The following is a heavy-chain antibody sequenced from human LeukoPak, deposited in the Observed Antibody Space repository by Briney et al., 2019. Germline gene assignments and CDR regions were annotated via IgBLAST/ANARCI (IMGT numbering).Heavy chain of an antibody. D-gene: IGHD6-13*01. CDR3: AVLPGTDFDY. Sequence: GGSLRLSCAASGFTFSGYSMNWVRQAPGKGLEWVSYISSSGSTIYYADSVKGRFAISRDNAKNSLYLQMNSLRDEDTAVYYCAVLPGTDFDYWGQGTLVTVSS. V-gene: IGHV3-48*02. CDR1: GFTFSGYS. J-gene: IGHJ4*02. CDR2: ISSSGSTI.